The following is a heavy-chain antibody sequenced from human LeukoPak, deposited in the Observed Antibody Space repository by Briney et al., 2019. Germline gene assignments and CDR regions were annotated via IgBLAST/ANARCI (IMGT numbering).Heavy chain of an antibody. J-gene: IGHJ4*02. CDR1: GYTFTHHG. CDR3: ARGDDFWSGPSFDY. CDR2: ISCYNGGT. Sequence: ASVKVSCKASGYTFTHHGISWVRQAPGQGLEWMGWISCYNGGTMYAQNVQGRVTMTTDTSTRTAYIELRSLRSDDTAVYYCARGDDFWSGPSFDYWGQGTLVTVSS. D-gene: IGHD3-3*01. V-gene: IGHV1-18*01.